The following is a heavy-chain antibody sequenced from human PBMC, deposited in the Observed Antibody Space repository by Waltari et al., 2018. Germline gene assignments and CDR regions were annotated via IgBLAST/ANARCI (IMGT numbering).Heavy chain of an antibody. Sequence: LSCATSGFTFSSYGMHWVRQAPGKGLEWVAVIWYDGSNKYYADSVKGRFTISRDNSKNTLYLQMNSLRAEDTAMYYCAKDRRYYYYYMDVWGKGTTVTVSS. J-gene: IGHJ6*03. CDR2: IWYDGSNK. V-gene: IGHV3-30*18. CDR1: GFTFSSYG. CDR3: AKDRRYYYYYMDV.